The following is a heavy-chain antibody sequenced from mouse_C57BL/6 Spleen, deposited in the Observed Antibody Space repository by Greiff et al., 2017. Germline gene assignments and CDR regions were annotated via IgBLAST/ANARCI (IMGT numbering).Heavy chain of an antibody. V-gene: IGHV1-80*01. D-gene: IGHD2-3*01. CDR3: ARGIYDGSMDY. J-gene: IGHJ4*01. Sequence: VQLQQSGAELVKPGASVKISCKASGYAFSSYWMNWVKQRPGKGLEWIGQIYPGDGDTNYNGKFKGKATLTADTSSSTAYMQLSRLTSEDSAVLFCARGIYDGSMDYWGQGTSVTVSS. CDR1: GYAFSSYW. CDR2: IYPGDGDT.